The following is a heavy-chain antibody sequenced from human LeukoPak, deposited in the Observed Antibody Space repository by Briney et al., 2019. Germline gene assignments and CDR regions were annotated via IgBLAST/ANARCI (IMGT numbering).Heavy chain of an antibody. CDR2: ISAYNGDT. V-gene: IGHV1-18*01. CDR3: ARDRGWDTEMVRIDS. J-gene: IGHJ4*02. Sequence: ASVKVSCKASGYTFSTYGITWVRQAPGQGLEWMGWISAYNGDTDYAQKFQGRVTMTTDTSTNTAYLEVRSLTSDDTAMYYCARDRGWDTEMVRIDSWGQGTLATVSS. CDR1: GYTFSTYG. D-gene: IGHD5-18*01.